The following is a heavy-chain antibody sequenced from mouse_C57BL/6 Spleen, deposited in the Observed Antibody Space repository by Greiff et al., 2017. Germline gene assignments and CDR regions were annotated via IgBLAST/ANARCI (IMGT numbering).Heavy chain of an antibody. CDR3: ARGVPGGWLAH. CDR2: ITPGSGGT. D-gene: IGHD6-1*01. Sequence: VQLQQSGAELVRPGTSAKVSCKASGYAFTDYMLERVTPGPGQGLAWIGVITPGSGGTHYNEKFKGKATLTADKSSSTAYMQLSSLTSEDSAVYVCARGVPGGWLAHWCQGTRSTVSA. CDR1: GYAFTDYM. J-gene: IGHJ3*01. V-gene: IGHV1-54*01.